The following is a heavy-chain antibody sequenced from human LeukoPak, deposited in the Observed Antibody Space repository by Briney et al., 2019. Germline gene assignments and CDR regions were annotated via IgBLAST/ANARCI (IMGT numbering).Heavy chain of an antibody. V-gene: IGHV3-23*01. CDR1: GFTFSSYA. Sequence: AGGSLRLSCAASGFTFSSYAMSWVRQAPGKGLEWVSAISGSGGSTYYADSVKGRFTISRDNSKNTLYLQMNSLRAEDTAVYYCARDTNNGLDVWGRGTTVTVSS. D-gene: IGHD1-14*01. J-gene: IGHJ6*02. CDR2: ISGSGGST. CDR3: ARDTNNGLDV.